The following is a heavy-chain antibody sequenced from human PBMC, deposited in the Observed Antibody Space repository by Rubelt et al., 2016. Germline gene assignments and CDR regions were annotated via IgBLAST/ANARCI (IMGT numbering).Heavy chain of an antibody. D-gene: IGHD2-2*01. Sequence: GSIYYSGSTYYNPSLKSLVTISVDTSKNQFSLKLNSVTAADTAVYYCAREGVGYCSSTSCHGGRMGYWGQGTLVTVSS. J-gene: IGHJ4*02. V-gene: IGHV4-39*07. CDR2: IYYSGST. CDR3: AREGVGYCSSTSCHGGRMGY.